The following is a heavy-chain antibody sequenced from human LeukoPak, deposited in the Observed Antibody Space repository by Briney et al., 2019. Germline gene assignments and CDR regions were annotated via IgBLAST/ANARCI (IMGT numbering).Heavy chain of an antibody. D-gene: IGHD4-17*01. CDR3: ARAAGLRRFYFDY. CDR1: GGSISSGDYY. CDR2: IYYSGST. J-gene: IGHJ4*02. Sequence: SQTLSLTCTVSGGSISSGDYYWSWIRQPPGKGLEWIGYIYYSGSTYYNPSLKSRVTISVDTSKNQFSLKLSSVTAADTAVYYCARAAGLRRFYFDYWGQGTLVTVSS. V-gene: IGHV4-30-4*01.